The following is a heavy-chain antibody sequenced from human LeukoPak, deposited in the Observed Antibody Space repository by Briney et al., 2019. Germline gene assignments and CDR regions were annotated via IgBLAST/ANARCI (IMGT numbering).Heavy chain of an antibody. CDR1: GGSISSYY. CDR3: ARRVDEAFDI. CDR2: IYYSGST. V-gene: IGHV4-59*08. J-gene: IGHJ3*02. Sequence: SGTLSLTCAVSGGSISSYYWSGVRGPPGKGLEWVGYIYYSGSTNYNPSLKSRVTISVDTSKNQFSLKLSSVTAADTAVYYCARRVDEAFDIWGQGTMVTVSS.